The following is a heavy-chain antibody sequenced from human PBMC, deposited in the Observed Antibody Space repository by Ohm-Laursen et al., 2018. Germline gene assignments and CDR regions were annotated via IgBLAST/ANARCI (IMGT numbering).Heavy chain of an antibody. Sequence: TLSLTCTVSGGSISGSSSYWGWIRQPPGKGLEWIGTISYSGTTYYNPSLKSRVTISVDTSNFHFSLMLSSVTAADTAVYYCARHYYDDSVPSWYFDVWGRGTLVTVSS. J-gene: IGHJ2*01. CDR3: ARHYYDDSVPSWYFDV. V-gene: IGHV4-39*01. CDR1: GGSISGSSSY. CDR2: ISYSGTT. D-gene: IGHD3-22*01.